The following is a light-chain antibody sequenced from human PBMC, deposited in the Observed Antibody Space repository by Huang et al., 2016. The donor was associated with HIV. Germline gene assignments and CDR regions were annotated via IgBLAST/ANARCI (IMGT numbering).Light chain of an antibody. Sequence: DIVLTQSPDSLAVSLGGRATITCKSSQNVLDRSNNKNSLAWYQQKVGQPPKLLVHWASTREPGVPDRFSGSGSGTHFTLTINNLQAEDVAVYHCQQYFYTPGITFGQGTRLEIK. CDR3: QQYFYTPGIT. CDR1: QNVLDRSNNKNS. V-gene: IGKV4-1*01. J-gene: IGKJ5*01. CDR2: WAS.